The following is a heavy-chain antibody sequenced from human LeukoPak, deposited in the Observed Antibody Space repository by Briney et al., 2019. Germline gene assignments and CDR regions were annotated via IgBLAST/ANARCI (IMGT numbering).Heavy chain of an antibody. Sequence: SETLSLPCTVSGGSISSSSYYWGWIRQPPGKGLEWIGSIYYSGSTYYNPSLKSRVTISVDTSKNQFSLKLSSVTAADTAVYCCAMEVGADIGDVDYWGQGTLVTVSS. CDR1: GGSISSSSYY. CDR3: AMEVGADIGDVDY. V-gene: IGHV4-39*01. D-gene: IGHD1-26*01. J-gene: IGHJ4*02. CDR2: IYYSGST.